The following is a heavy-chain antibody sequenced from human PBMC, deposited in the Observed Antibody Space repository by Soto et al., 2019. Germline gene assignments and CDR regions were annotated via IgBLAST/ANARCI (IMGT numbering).Heavy chain of an antibody. CDR1: GDSISSYD. J-gene: IGHJ4*02. Sequence: QVQLQESGPGLVNPSETLSLTCAVSGDSISSYDCMWIRQHPGKGLESIGYLYYGRSANYNPSLESRVTLSLDTSTNQGTLTLSEMTAADKAVYYCAHRSIAVVPEYWGQGTQVTVS. CDR3: AHRSIAVVPEY. CDR2: LYYGRSA. V-gene: IGHV4-59*01. D-gene: IGHD2-2*01.